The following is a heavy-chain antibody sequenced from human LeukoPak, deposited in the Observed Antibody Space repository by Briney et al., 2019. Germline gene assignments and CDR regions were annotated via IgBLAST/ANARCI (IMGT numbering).Heavy chain of an antibody. CDR3: ASFPPPGH. Sequence: SETLSLTCAVYGGSFSGYYWSWICQPRGKGLEWIGEINHSGSTNYNPSLKSRVTISVDTSKNLFSLKLSSVTAADTAVYYCASFPPPGHWGQGTLVTVSS. CDR2: INHSGST. CDR1: GGSFSGYY. J-gene: IGHJ4*02. V-gene: IGHV4-34*01.